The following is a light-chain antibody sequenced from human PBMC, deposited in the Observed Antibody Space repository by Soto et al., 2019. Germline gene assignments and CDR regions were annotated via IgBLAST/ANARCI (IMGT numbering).Light chain of an antibody. J-gene: IGKJ4*01. Sequence: DIVMTQSPDSLAVSLGERATINCKYSQSVLYSSNNKNYLAWYQQKPGQPPKLLIYWASTRESGVPDRFSGSGSGTDFTLTISSLQAEDVAVYYCQQYYSPPLFGGGTKVEIK. CDR3: QQYYSPPL. CDR1: QSVLYSSNNKNY. CDR2: WAS. V-gene: IGKV4-1*01.